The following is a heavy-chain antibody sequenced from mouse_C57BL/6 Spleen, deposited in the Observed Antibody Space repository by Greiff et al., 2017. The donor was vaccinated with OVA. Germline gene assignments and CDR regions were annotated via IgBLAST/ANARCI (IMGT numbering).Heavy chain of an antibody. Sequence: EVQLVESGGGLVKPGGSLKLSCAASGFTFSSYTMSWVRQTPEKRLEWVATISGGGGNTYYPDSVKGRFTISRDNAKNTLYLQMSSLRSEDTALYYCARGDYQRYFDYWGQGTTLTVSS. CDR3: ARGDYQRYFDY. V-gene: IGHV5-9*01. CDR1: GFTFSSYT. CDR2: ISGGGGNT. J-gene: IGHJ2*01. D-gene: IGHD2-4*01.